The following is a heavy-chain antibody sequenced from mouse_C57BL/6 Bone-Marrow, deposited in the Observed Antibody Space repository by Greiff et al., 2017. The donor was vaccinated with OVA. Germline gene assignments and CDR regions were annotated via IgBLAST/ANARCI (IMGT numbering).Heavy chain of an antibody. V-gene: IGHV5-4*01. J-gene: IGHJ3*01. CDR2: ISDGGSYT. Sequence: VQLQQSGGGLVKPGGSLKLSCAASGFTFSSYAMSWVRQTPEKRLEWVATISDGGSYTYYPDNVKGRFTISRDNAKNNLYLQMSHLKSEDTAMYYCARVVYDGYAFAYWGQGTLVTVSA. CDR3: ARVVYDGYAFAY. D-gene: IGHD2-3*01. CDR1: GFTFSSYA.